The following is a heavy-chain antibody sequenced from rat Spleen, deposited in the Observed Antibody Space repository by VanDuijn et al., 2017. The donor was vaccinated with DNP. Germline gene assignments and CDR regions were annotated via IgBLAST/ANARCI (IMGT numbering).Heavy chain of an antibody. Sequence: EVQLQESGPGLVKPSQSLSLTCSVTGYSITSNYWGWIRKFPGNKLEWMGYINSAGSTNYNPSLKSRISITIDTSKNQFFLQVNSVTTEDTATYYCARQTTALYFDYWGQGVMVTVSS. CDR2: INSAGST. D-gene: IGHD1-11*01. CDR1: GYSITSNY. CDR3: ARQTTALYFDY. V-gene: IGHV3-3*01. J-gene: IGHJ2*01.